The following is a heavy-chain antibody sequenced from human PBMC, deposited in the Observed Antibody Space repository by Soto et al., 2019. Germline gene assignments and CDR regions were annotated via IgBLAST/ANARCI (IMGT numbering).Heavy chain of an antibody. V-gene: IGHV3-30*03. CDR3: AILSRYSYGN. Sequence: QVQLVESGGGVVQPGRSLRLSCAASGFTFSSYGMHWVRQAPGKGLEWVAVISYDGSNKYYADSVKGRFTISRDNSKNTMYLPMNSLRAEDTAVYYCAILSRYSYGNWGQGTLVTVSS. D-gene: IGHD5-18*01. CDR2: ISYDGSNK. CDR1: GFTFSSYG. J-gene: IGHJ4*02.